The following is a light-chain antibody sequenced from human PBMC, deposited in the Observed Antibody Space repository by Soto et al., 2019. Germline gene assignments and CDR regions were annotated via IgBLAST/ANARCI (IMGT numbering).Light chain of an antibody. Sequence: EGVLTQSPGTLSLSPGERATLSCRASQSVDRSYLAWYQQRPGQAPRLLIYGASSRATGIPDRFSGSGSGTDFTLTISSLQPEDVATYYCQKYNSAPRTFGQGTKVEIK. J-gene: IGKJ1*01. CDR3: QKYNSAPRT. V-gene: IGKV3-20*01. CDR1: QSVDRSY. CDR2: GAS.